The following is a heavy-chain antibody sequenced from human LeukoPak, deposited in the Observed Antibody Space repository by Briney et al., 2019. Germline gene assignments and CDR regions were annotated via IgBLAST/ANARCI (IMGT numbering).Heavy chain of an antibody. CDR2: IFTSGST. CDR1: GGSISSYY. Sequence: SETLSLTCTVSGGSISSYYWSWIRQPAGKGLEWIGRIFTSGSTNYNPSLKSRVTMSVETKNQFSLKLSSVTAADTAVYYCARVNVLTSYYYFDFWGQGTLVTVSS. J-gene: IGHJ4*02. CDR3: ARVNVLTSYYYFDF. D-gene: IGHD3-9*01. V-gene: IGHV4-4*07.